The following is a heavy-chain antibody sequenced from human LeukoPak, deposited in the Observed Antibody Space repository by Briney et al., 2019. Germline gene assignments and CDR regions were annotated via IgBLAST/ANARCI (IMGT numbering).Heavy chain of an antibody. Sequence: GVSVTLSCAACGFTFSGYWVMWLRQAPGRGREWVANIKQDAREELYVDPVKVRFTIYRDNAKNSLYPQMKSLRAEDTCVYQCVRDRGRASVEYWGQGTLVTVPS. CDR2: IKQDAREE. V-gene: IGHV3-7*01. CDR3: VRDRGRASVEY. D-gene: IGHD1-26*01. CDR1: GFTFSGYW. J-gene: IGHJ4*02.